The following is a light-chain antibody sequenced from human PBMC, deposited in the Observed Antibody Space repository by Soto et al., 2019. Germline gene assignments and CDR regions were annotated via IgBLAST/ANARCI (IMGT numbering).Light chain of an antibody. V-gene: IGKV1-39*01. Sequence: DIQMTQSPSSLSASVGDRVTITCRASQSISNYVKWYQQKPGKAPKLLIYAASSLQSGVPSRFSGSGSGTDFTLTISSLQPEDFATYSCRQSYTTLFTFGPGTNVDI. CDR1: QSISNY. CDR2: AAS. CDR3: RQSYTTLFT. J-gene: IGKJ3*01.